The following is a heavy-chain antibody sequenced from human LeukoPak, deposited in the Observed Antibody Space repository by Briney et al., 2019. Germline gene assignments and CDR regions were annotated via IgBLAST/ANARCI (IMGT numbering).Heavy chain of an antibody. J-gene: IGHJ4*02. CDR2: IRYDGSNK. CDR3: AKGGFAAAYYFDY. D-gene: IGHD6-13*01. Sequence: AFIRYDGSNKYYADSVKGRFTISRDNSKNTLYLQMNSLRAEDTAVYYCAKGGFAAAYYFDYWGQGTLVTVSS. V-gene: IGHV3-30*02.